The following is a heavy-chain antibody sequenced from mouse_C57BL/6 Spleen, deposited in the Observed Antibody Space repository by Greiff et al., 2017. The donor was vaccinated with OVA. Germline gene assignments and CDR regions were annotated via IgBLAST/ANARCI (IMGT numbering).Heavy chain of an antibody. CDR2: IDPETGGT. CDR1: GYTFTDYE. V-gene: IGHV1-15*01. Sequence: VQRVESGAELVRPGASVTLSCKASGYTFTDYEMHWVKQTPVHGLEWIGAIDPETGGTAYNQKFKGKAILTADKSSSTAYMELRSLTSEDSAVYYCKRRMLFDGYYGYFDVWGTGTTVTVSS. J-gene: IGHJ1*03. CDR3: KRRMLFDGYYGYFDV. D-gene: IGHD2-3*01.